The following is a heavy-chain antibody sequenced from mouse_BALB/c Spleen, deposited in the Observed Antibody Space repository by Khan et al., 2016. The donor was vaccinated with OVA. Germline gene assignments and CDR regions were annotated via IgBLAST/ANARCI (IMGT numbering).Heavy chain of an antibody. D-gene: IGHD1-1*01. CDR2: INPHIGET. V-gene: IGHV1-20*02. Sequence: VQLQQSGPELVKPGASVKISCKASGYSFTGYFMNWVMQSPGKSLEWIGRINPHIGETFYNQQFKDKTTLTVDESTTTAHMEIRSLPSEDSADYYGARKNGSDVDYWGQGTTLTVSS. CDR1: GYSFTGYF. CDR3: ARKNGSDVDY. J-gene: IGHJ2*01.